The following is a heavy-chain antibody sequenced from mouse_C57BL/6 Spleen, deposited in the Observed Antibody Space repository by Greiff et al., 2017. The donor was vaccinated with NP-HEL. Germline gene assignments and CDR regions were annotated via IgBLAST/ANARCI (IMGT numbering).Heavy chain of an antibody. CDR1: GYTFTDYE. J-gene: IGHJ2*01. CDR2: FDPETGGT. CDR3: TRITTVVAPFDY. Sequence: QVQLQQSGAELVRPGASVTLSCKASGYTFTDYEMHWVKQTPVHGLEWIGAFDPETGGTAYNQKFKGKAILTADKSSSTAYMALRSLTSEDSAVYYCTRITTVVAPFDYWGQGTTLTVSS. V-gene: IGHV1-15*01. D-gene: IGHD1-1*01.